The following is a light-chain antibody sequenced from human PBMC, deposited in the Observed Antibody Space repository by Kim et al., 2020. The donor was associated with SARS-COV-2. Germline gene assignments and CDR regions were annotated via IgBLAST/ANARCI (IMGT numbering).Light chain of an antibody. Sequence: GKSVTISCTGSRANIGSNAVNWYQQLPGTATKLLIYSDDHRPSGVPDRFSGSKSGTSASLAISGLQSEDEADYYCAAWDDSLNGVIFGGGTQLTVL. CDR2: SDD. CDR3: AAWDDSLNGVI. J-gene: IGLJ2*01. CDR1: RANIGSNA. V-gene: IGLV1-44*01.